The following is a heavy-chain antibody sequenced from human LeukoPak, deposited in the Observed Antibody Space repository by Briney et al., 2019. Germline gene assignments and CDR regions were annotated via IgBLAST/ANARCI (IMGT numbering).Heavy chain of an antibody. CDR2: IYYSGST. D-gene: IGHD6-19*01. J-gene: IGHJ4*02. V-gene: IGHV4-39*01. CDR3: ARYTSSGWYLKYYFDY. Sequence: ASETLSLTCTVSGGSISSSSYYWGWIRQPPGKGLEWIGSIYYSGSTYYNPSLKSRVTISVDTSKNQFSLKLSSVTAADTAVYYCARYTSSGWYLKYYFDYWGQGTLVTVSS. CDR1: GGSISSSSYY.